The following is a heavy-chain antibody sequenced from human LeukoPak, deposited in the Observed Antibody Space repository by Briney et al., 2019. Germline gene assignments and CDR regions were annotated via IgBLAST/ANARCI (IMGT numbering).Heavy chain of an antibody. Sequence: GGSLRLSCAASGFTFSSYSMNWVRQAPGKGLEWVSSISSSSSYIYYADSVKGRFTISRDNPKNSLCLQMNSLRAEDTAVYYCAGSSSSWNFDYWGQGTLVTVSS. CDR1: GFTFSSYS. J-gene: IGHJ4*02. D-gene: IGHD6-13*01. V-gene: IGHV3-21*01. CDR3: AGSSSSWNFDY. CDR2: ISSSSSYI.